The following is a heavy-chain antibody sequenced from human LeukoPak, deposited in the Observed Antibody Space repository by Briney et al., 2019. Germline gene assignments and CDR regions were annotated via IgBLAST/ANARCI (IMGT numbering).Heavy chain of an antibody. D-gene: IGHD2-2*01. CDR3: ARAPGDGGFVVVRGYYYYYGMDV. CDR2: ISYDGSNK. J-gene: IGHJ6*02. Sequence: GGSLRLSCAASGFIFSSYAMHWVRQAPGKGLEWVAVISYDGSNKYYADSVKGRFTISRDNAKNSLYLQMNSLRAEDTAVYYCARAPGDGGFVVVRGYYYYYGMDVWGQGTTVTVSS. CDR1: GFIFSSYA. V-gene: IGHV3-30-3*01.